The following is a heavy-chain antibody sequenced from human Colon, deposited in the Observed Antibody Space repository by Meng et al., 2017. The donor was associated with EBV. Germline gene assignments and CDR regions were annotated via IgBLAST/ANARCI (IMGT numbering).Heavy chain of an antibody. CDR2: IIHGGSP. Sequence: QVQLLQWGAGLVKPSETLSLTCGVYGGSLSGYYWNWIRQPPGKGLEWIGEIIHGGSPSYNPSLKSRVTISIDTSKNQLSLMLSSVTAADTAVYYCARRPTGIDYWGQGTLVTVSS. J-gene: IGHJ4*02. CDR3: ARRPTGIDY. V-gene: IGHV4-34*12. CDR1: GGSLSGYY. D-gene: IGHD2-8*02.